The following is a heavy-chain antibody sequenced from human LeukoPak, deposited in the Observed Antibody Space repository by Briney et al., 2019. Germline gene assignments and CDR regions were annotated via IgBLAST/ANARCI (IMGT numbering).Heavy chain of an antibody. CDR3: ARDGSRGYYLDAFDI. CDR1: GFTFSSYG. V-gene: IGHV3-33*01. Sequence: PGRSLRLSCAASGFTFSSYGMHWVRQAPGKGLEWVAVIWYDGSNKYYADSVKGRFTISRDNSKNTLYLQMNSLRAEDTAVYYCARDGSRGYYLDAFDIWGQGTMVTVSS. J-gene: IGHJ3*02. CDR2: IWYDGSNK. D-gene: IGHD3-22*01.